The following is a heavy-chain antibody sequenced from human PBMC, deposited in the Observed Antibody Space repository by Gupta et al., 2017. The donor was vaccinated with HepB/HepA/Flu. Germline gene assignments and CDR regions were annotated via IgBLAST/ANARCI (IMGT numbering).Heavy chain of an antibody. CDR1: GFTFRSHG. CDR3: ARDRDFSNNEFRLDY. V-gene: IGHV3-33*01. Sequence: QVQVVESGGGVVQPGRSLRLSCAASGFTFRSHGMHWVRQAPGKGLEWVAVIWYDGSDKYYADSVKGRFTISRDNSKNTLFLQMNSLRVEDTAVYYCARDRDFSNNEFRLDYWGQGTLVTVSS. J-gene: IGHJ4*02. CDR2: IWYDGSDK. D-gene: IGHD4-11*01.